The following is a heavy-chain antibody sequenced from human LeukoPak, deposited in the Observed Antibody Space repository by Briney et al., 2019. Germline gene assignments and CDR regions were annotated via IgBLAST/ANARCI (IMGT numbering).Heavy chain of an antibody. Sequence: NPRGSLRVSRAASGFIFRTYSASWVRQAPGKGLEWVSSISSTSTYIFYADSVKGRFTISKDNAKNSLYLQMNSLRAEDTAIYYCTRDQGAGSNRTYVMYVWGNGNSVSVSS. V-gene: IGHV3-21*01. CDR3: TRDQGAGSNRTYVMYV. J-gene: IGHJ6*04. CDR1: GFIFRTYS. D-gene: IGHD3-16*02. CDR2: ISSTSTYI.